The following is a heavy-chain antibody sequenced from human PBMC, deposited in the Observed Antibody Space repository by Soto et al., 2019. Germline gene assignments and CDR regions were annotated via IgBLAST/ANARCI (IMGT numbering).Heavy chain of an antibody. J-gene: IGHJ6*02. CDR3: ARGVDYYYCMDV. D-gene: IGHD2-15*01. V-gene: IGHV1-18*01. CDR2: ISAYNGNA. CDR1: GYIFPSYG. Sequence: QVQLVQSGAEVKKPGASVKVSCKASGYIFPSYGINWVRQAPGQGLEWMGWISAYNGNANYAQKFQGRVTMTTDTSTSTAYMELRSLRSDDTAVYYCARGVDYYYCMDVWGQGTTVTVSS.